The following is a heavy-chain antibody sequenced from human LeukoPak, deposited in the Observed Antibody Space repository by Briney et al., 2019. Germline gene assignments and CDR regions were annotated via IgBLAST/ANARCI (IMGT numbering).Heavy chain of an antibody. V-gene: IGHV1-2*02. CDR1: GYTFTGYY. CDR2: INPNSGGT. D-gene: IGHD4-17*01. J-gene: IGHJ5*02. CDR3: ARDFTAATTVTTGYNWFDP. Sequence: ASVKVSYKASGYTFTGYYMHWVRQAPGQGLEWMGWINPNSGGTNYAQKFQGRVTMTRDTSISTAYMELSRLRSDDTAVYYCARDFTAATTVTTGYNWFDPWGQGTLVTVSS.